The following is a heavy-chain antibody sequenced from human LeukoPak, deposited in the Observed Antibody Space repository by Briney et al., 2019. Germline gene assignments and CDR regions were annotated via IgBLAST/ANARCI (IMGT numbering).Heavy chain of an antibody. V-gene: IGHV4-4*07. D-gene: IGHD5-18*01. J-gene: IGHJ6*03. CDR3: ARDGEGYIDGHYYYYMDV. Sequence: SETLSLTCTVSVASISGYYWSWIRQPAGKGLEWIGRIYSSGTTNYNPPLKSRVTMSVDKSKNQFSLKLNSVTAADTAVYYCARDGEGYIDGHYYYYMDVWGKGTTVTVSS. CDR2: IYSSGTT. CDR1: VASISGYY.